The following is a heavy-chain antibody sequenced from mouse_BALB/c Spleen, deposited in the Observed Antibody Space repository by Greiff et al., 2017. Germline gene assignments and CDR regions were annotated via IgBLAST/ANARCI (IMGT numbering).Heavy chain of an antibody. J-gene: IGHJ3*01. Sequence: EVMLVESGGDLVKPGGSLKLSCAASGFTFSSYGMSWVRQTPDKRLEWVATISSGGSYTYYPDSVKGRFTISRDNAKNTLYLQMSSLKSEDTAMYYCAGGNYAYWGQGTLVTVSA. CDR2: ISSGGSYT. V-gene: IGHV5-6*01. CDR1: GFTFSSYG. CDR3: AGGNYAY. D-gene: IGHD2-1*01.